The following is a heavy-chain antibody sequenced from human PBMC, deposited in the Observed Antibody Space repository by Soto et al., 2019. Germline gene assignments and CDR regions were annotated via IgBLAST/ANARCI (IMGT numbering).Heavy chain of an antibody. CDR2: IIPFFGAA. CDR3: ARGIEEMATTTAVWSFDL. D-gene: IGHD4-17*01. J-gene: IGHJ2*01. CDR1: GDTFSSHA. Sequence: QVQLVQSGAEVQKPGSSVKVSCKASGDTFSSHAFGWVRQAPGQGLEWMGGIIPFFGAANYAQTFQGRAAITADQSTTTVYMELSSLRSEDTAVYYCARGIEEMATTTAVWSFDLWGRGTLVTVSS. V-gene: IGHV1-69*01.